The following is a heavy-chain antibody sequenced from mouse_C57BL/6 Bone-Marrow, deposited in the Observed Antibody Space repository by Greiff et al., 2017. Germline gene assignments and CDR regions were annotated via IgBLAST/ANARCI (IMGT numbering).Heavy chain of an antibody. Sequence: QVQLQQPGAELVKPGASVTLSCKASGFTFTSYWMHWVKQRPGQGLEWIGMIHPNSGSTNYNEKFKSKATLTVDKSPSTAYMQLSSLTSEDSAVYYCAGGWLHFDYWGQGTTLTVSS. CDR3: AGGWLHFDY. CDR2: IHPNSGST. J-gene: IGHJ2*01. CDR1: GFTFTSYW. V-gene: IGHV1-64*01. D-gene: IGHD2-3*01.